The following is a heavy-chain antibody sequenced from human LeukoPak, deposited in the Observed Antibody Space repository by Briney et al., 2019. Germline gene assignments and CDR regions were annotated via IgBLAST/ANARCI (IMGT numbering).Heavy chain of an antibody. CDR2: INPSGGST. J-gene: IGHJ4*02. CDR3: ARDVSGPIAVAGTRAVPGPTVTFDY. CDR1: GYTFTSYY. V-gene: IGHV1-46*01. D-gene: IGHD6-19*01. Sequence: RASVKVSCKASGYTFTSYYMHWVRQAPGQGLEWMGIINPSGGSTSYAQKFQGRVTMTRDTSTSTVYMELSSLRSEDTAVYYCARDVSGPIAVAGTRAVPGPTVTFDYWGQGTLVTVSS.